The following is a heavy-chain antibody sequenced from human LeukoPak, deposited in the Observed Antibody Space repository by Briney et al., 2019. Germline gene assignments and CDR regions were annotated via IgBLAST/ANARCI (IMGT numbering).Heavy chain of an antibody. D-gene: IGHD6-19*01. Sequence: SETLSLTCIVSSGSISSDQSYWGWIRQPPGKGLEWIGSIYYSGSTYYNPSLKSRVTISVDTSKNQFSLKLSSVTAADTAVYYCARHPLGWYPPNNWFDPWGQGTLVTVSS. CDR1: SGSISSDQSY. V-gene: IGHV4-39*01. CDR3: ARHPLGWYPPNNWFDP. CDR2: IYYSGST. J-gene: IGHJ5*02.